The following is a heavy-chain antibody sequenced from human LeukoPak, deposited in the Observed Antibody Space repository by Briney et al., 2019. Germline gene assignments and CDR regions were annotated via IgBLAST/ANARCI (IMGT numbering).Heavy chain of an antibody. CDR2: IKYDGSET. D-gene: IGHD5-18*01. CDR1: GFIFTSYW. V-gene: IGHV3-7*01. J-gene: IGHJ4*02. CDR3: ARVKYSYGFWDY. Sequence: GGSLRLSCAASGFIFTSYWMSRVCQAPGQGLEWVANIKYDGSETYYVDSVKGRFTISRDNTKNSLYFQMNSLRAEDTAVYYCARVKYSYGFWDYWGQGTLVTVSS.